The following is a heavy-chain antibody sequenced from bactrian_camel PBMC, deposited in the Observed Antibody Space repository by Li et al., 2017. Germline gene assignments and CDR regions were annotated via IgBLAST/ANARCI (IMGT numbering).Heavy chain of an antibody. CDR2: YRCDGNI. V-gene: IGHV3S63*01. Sequence: VQLVESGGGSVQAGGSLRLSCEVSGDRYEPYCMGWFRQRPGKEREGVASYRCDGNINYADSVKGRFTISKDKTKNAAYLQMDSLKPEDTGMYYCAAGGGGTCREEDEYSHWGRGTQVTVS. CDR3: AAGGGGTCREEDEYSH. CDR1: GDRYEPYC. J-gene: IGHJ4*01. D-gene: IGHD2*01.